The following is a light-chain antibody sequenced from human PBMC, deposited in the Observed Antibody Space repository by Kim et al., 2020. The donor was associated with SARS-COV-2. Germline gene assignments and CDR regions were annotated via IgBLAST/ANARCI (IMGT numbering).Light chain of an antibody. V-gene: IGKV3-20*01. CDR3: QQYDSSPPVT. Sequence: SPGESATLSCRASQSVSSSYLAWYQQKPGQAPRLLIYGASSRATGIPDRFSGSGSGIDFTLTISRLEPEDFAVYYCQQYDSSPPVTFGQGTKLEI. J-gene: IGKJ2*01. CDR2: GAS. CDR1: QSVSSSY.